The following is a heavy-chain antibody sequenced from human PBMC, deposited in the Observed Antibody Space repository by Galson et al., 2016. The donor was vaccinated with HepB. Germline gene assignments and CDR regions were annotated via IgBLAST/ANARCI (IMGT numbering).Heavy chain of an antibody. CDR1: GYTFSDYW. V-gene: IGHV5-51*01. Sequence: QSGAEVKKPGESLQISCKGSGYTFSDYWIGWVRQVPGKGLEWMAIIYPGDSDTRYNPSFQGQVTISADTSITTAYLQWNSLKASDTAIYYCARHFRMEVASKYYFCGFDLWGQGTTVIVSS. J-gene: IGHJ6*02. D-gene: IGHD4-11*01. CDR3: ARHFRMEVASKYYFCGFDL. CDR2: IYPGDSDT.